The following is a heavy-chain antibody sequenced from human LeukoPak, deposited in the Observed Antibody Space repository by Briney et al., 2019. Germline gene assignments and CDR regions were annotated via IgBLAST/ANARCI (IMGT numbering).Heavy chain of an antibody. J-gene: IGHJ6*03. CDR3: ARDFSRGSYKGRDYYMDV. CDR2: IKEDGSEK. CDR1: GFTFSRYW. V-gene: IGHV3-7*01. D-gene: IGHD1-26*01. Sequence: GGSLRLSCAASGFTFSRYWMSWVRQAPGKGLEWVANIKEDGSEKYYVDSVKGRFTISRDNSKNTLYLQMNSLRAEDTAVYYCARDFSRGSYKGRDYYMDVWGKGTTVTVSS.